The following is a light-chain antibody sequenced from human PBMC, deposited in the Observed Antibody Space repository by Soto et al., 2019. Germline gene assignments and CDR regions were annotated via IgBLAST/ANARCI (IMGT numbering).Light chain of an antibody. J-gene: IGLJ1*01. V-gene: IGLV2-8*01. CDR3: SSYAGSNNFV. CDR2: EVS. CDR1: SSDVGGYNY. Sequence: QSVLTQPPSASGSPGQSVTISCTGTSSDVGGYNYVSWYQQHPGKAPRLMIYEVSNRPSGVPDRFSGSKSGNTASLTVSGLQAEDEADYYCSSYAGSNNFVFGTGTRSP.